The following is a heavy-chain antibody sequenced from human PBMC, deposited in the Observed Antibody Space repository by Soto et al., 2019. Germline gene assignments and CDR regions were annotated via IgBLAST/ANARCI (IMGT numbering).Heavy chain of an antibody. CDR1: GFTFSSYA. CDR2: ISYDGSNK. V-gene: IGHV3-30-3*01. D-gene: IGHD3-22*01. J-gene: IGHJ4*02. Sequence: GSLRLSCAASGFTFSSYAMHWVRQAPGKGLEWVAVISYDGSNKYYADSVKGRFTISRDNSKNTLYLQMNSLRAEDTAVYYCARDRRNSRYDSSGSLDYWGQGTLVTVSS. CDR3: ARDRRNSRYDSSGSLDY.